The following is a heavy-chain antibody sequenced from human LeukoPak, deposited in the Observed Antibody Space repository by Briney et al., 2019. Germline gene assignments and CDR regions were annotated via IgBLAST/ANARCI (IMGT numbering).Heavy chain of an antibody. D-gene: IGHD2-8*01. CDR1: GYTFTSYY. Sequence: GASVKVSCKASGYTFTSYYMHWVRQAPGQGLEWMGWINPNSGGTNYAQKFQGRVTMTRDTSISTAYMELSRLRSDDTAVYYCARDVGYCTNGVCYIKENWGQGTLVTVSS. CDR2: INPNSGGT. CDR3: ARDVGYCTNGVCYIKEN. V-gene: IGHV1-2*02. J-gene: IGHJ4*02.